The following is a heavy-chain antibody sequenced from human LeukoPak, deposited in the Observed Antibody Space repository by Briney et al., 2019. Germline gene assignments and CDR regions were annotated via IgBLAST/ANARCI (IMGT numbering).Heavy chain of an antibody. CDR3: ARLSANYYDSSGYPTGDYNWFDP. CDR2: IYPGDSDT. V-gene: IGHV5-51*01. J-gene: IGHJ5*02. D-gene: IGHD3-22*01. CDR1: GYSFTSFW. Sequence: GESLKISCKGSGYSFTSFWIGWVRQLPGKGLEWRGIIYPGDSDTRYSPSFQGQVTISADKSINTAYLQWGSLKASDTAMYYCARLSANYYDSSGYPTGDYNWFDPWGQGTLVTVSS.